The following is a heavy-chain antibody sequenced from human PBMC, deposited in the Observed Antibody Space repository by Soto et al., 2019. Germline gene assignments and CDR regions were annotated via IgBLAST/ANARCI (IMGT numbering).Heavy chain of an antibody. CDR1: GYTFTVYY. CDR3: VTSRVSIAVAGEIDYYFVY. CDR2: VHLNSGGT. Sequence: ASVKVSCKASGYTFTVYYIHLVRQAPGQGLVWMGWVHLNSGGTNYAQEFEGWVTMTRDMCISTAYTVLTRLRSNDSALYHCVTSRVSIAVAGEIDYYFVYLGPEALVTASS. J-gene: IGHJ4*01. V-gene: IGHV1-2*04. D-gene: IGHD6-19*01.